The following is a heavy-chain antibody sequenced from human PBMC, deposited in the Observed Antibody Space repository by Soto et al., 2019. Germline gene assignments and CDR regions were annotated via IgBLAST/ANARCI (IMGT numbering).Heavy chain of an antibody. Sequence: PGGSLRLSCAASGFTFSSYDMHWVRQATGKGLEWVSAIGTAGDTYYPGSVKGRFTISRENAKNSLYLQMNSLRAGDTAVYYCARETPGYSSSWYSNQDYYYYGMDVWGQGTTVTVSS. CDR1: GFTFSSYD. J-gene: IGHJ6*02. V-gene: IGHV3-13*01. CDR3: ARETPGYSSSWYSNQDYYYYGMDV. D-gene: IGHD6-13*01. CDR2: IGTAGDT.